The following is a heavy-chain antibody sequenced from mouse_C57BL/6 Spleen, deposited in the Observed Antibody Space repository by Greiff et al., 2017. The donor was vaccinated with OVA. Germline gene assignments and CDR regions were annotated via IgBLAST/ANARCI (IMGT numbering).Heavy chain of an antibody. V-gene: IGHV1-22*01. CDR1: PYTFPYYN. D-gene: IGHD4-1*01. J-gene: IGHJ2*01. CDR3: ARRDWDGYYFDY. Sequence: EVQLQQSGPELVKPGASVKMSCKASPYTFPYYNMHWVKQSHGKSLEWIGYINPNNGGTSYNQKFKGKATLTVNKSSSTAYMELRSLTSEDSAVYYCARRDWDGYYFDYWGQGTTLTVSS. CDR2: INPNNGGT.